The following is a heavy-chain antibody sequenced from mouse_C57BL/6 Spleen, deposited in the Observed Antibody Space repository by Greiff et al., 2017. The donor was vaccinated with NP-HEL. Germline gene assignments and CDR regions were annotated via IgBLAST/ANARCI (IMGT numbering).Heavy chain of an antibody. CDR2: ISSKSNNYAT. CDR1: GFSFNTYA. Sequence: EVKLMESGGGLVQPKGSLKLSCAASGFSFNTYAMNWVRQAPGKGLEWVARISSKSNNYATYYADSVKDRFTISRDDSESMLYLQMNNLKTEDTAMYYCAYRAMDYWGQGTSVTVSS. D-gene: IGHD2-14*01. J-gene: IGHJ4*01. V-gene: IGHV10-1*01. CDR3: AYRAMDY.